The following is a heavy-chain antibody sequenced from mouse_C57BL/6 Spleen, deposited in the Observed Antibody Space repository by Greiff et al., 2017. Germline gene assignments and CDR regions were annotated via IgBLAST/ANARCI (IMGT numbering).Heavy chain of an antibody. CDR3: ARGGSLYAMDY. Sequence: VKLKQPGAELVKPGASVKLSCKASGYTFTSYWMHWVKQRPGQGLEWIGMIHPNSGSTNYNEKFKSKATLTVDKSSSTAYMQLSSLTSEDSAVYYCARGGSLYAMDYWGQGTSVTVSS. V-gene: IGHV1-64*01. J-gene: IGHJ4*01. D-gene: IGHD1-1*02. CDR1: GYTFTSYW. CDR2: IHPNSGST.